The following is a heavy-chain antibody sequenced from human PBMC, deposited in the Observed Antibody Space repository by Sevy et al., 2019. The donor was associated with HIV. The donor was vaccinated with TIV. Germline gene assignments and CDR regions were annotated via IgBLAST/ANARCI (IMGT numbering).Heavy chain of an antibody. J-gene: IGHJ6*02. V-gene: IGHV3-7*03. D-gene: IGHD2-15*01. CDR1: GFTFSSYW. CDR2: IKQDGSEK. Sequence: GGSLRLSCAASGFTFSSYWMSWVRQAPGKGLEWVANIKQDGSEKYYVDSVKDRFTISRDNAKNSLYLQMNSLRAEDTAVYYCARGQLLRRYYYYGMDVWGQGTTVTVSS. CDR3: ARGQLLRRYYYYGMDV.